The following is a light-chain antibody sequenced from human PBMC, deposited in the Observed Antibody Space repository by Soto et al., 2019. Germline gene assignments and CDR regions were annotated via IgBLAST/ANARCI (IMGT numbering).Light chain of an antibody. J-gene: IGKJ1*01. CDR2: GAS. CDR3: QQYNNWPRRT. CDR1: QSVSSN. Sequence: EIVMTQSPATLSVSPGERATLSCRASQSVSSNLAWYHQKPGQAPRLLIYGASTRATGIPARFSGSGSGTEFTLTISSLQSEDFAVYYCQQYNNWPRRTFGQGTKVEIK. V-gene: IGKV3-15*01.